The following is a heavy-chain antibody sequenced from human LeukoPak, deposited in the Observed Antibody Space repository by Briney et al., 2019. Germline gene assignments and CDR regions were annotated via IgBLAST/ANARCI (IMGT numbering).Heavy chain of an antibody. J-gene: IGHJ6*03. CDR2: INPNSGGT. CDR1: GYTFTGYY. D-gene: IGHD3-10*01. Sequence: GASVKVSCKASGYTFTGYYMHWVRQAPGQGLEWMGWINPNSGGTNYAQKFQGRVTMTRDTSISTAYMELSRLRSDDTAVYYCARGFRGSGSYYQLSFYYYYYMDVWGKGTTVTISS. CDR3: ARGFRGSGSYYQLSFYYYYYMDV. V-gene: IGHV1-2*02.